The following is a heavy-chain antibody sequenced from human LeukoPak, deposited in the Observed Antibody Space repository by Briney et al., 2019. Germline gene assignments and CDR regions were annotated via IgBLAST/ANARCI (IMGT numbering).Heavy chain of an antibody. CDR2: IKQDGSEK. J-gene: IGHJ6*03. CDR1: GFTFSSYW. D-gene: IGHD4-23*01. V-gene: IGHV3-7*01. Sequence: GGSLRLSCAASGFTFSSYWMSWVRQAPGKGLEWVANIKQDGSEKYYVDSAKGRFTISRDNAKNSLYLQMNSLRAEDTAVYYCARDESTVVTNYYYYYMDVWGKGTTVTVSS. CDR3: ARDESTVVTNYYYYYMDV.